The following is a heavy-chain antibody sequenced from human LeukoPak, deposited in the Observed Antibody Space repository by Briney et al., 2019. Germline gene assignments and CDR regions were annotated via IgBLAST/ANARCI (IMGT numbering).Heavy chain of an antibody. CDR1: EFTFSSYT. CDR3: AREGYGSHALDI. Sequence: GGSLRLSCAASEFTFSSYTMNWVRQAPGKGLEWVSYISTSGSTMPYADSVKGRFAISRDNAKNSPYLQMSSLRDEDTAVYYCAREGYGSHALDIWGQGTMVTVSS. CDR2: ISTSGSTM. D-gene: IGHD3-10*01. J-gene: IGHJ3*02. V-gene: IGHV3-48*02.